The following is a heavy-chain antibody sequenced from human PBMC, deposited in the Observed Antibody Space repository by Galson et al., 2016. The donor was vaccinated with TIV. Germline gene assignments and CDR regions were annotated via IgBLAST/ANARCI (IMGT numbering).Heavy chain of an antibody. CDR1: GFTFSRYA. D-gene: IGHD2-2*01. CDR3: ARVGYQMLLYHGMDV. CDR2: ISHDESNT. Sequence: SLRLSCAASGFTFSRYAMNWVRQAPGKGLEWVAIISHDESNTYYADSVRGRFTISRDKSNDTVYLQMSSLRVEDMAVYYCARVGYQMLLYHGMDVWGQGTTVTVSS. V-gene: IGHV3-30-3*01. J-gene: IGHJ6*02.